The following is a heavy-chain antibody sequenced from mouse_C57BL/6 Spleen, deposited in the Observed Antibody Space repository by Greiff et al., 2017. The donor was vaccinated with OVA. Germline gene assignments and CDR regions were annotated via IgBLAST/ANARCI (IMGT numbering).Heavy chain of an antibody. J-gene: IGHJ2*01. CDR2: ISDGGSYT. CDR1: GFTFSSSA. Sequence: EVHLVESGGGLVKPGGSLKLSCAASGFTFSSSAMSWVRQTPEKRLEWVATISDGGSYTYYPDNVKGRFTISRDNAKNNLYLQMSHLKSEDTAMYYCAREEIYYGNYHYFDDWGQGTTLTVSS. V-gene: IGHV5-4*01. CDR3: AREEIYYGNYHYFDD. D-gene: IGHD2-1*01.